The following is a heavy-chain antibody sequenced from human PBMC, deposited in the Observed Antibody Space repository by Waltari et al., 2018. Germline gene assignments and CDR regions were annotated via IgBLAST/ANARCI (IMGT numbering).Heavy chain of an antibody. V-gene: IGHV1-69*02. J-gene: IGHJ4*02. D-gene: IGHD3-22*01. CDR1: GGTFSSYT. CDR3: ARGGYDSSGYYSD. CDR2: IIPILGIA. Sequence: QVQLVQSGAEVQKPGSSVNVPCKASGGTFSSYTISWVRQAPGQGLEWMGRIIPILGIANYAQKFQGRVTITADKSTSTAYMELSSLRAEDTAVYYCARGGYDSSGYYSDWGQGTLVTVSS.